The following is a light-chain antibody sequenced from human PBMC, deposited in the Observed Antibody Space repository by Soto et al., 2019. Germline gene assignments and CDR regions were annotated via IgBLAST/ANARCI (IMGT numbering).Light chain of an antibody. Sequence: DIQITHSPSAMSASVGDRVTITCRSSQGISNYLAWFQQKPGKVPKRLIYSASSLQSGVPSRFSGSGSGTEFTLTISSLQSEDFATYYCLQHKSYPITLGQGTRLEIK. CDR1: QGISNY. V-gene: IGKV1-17*03. CDR3: LQHKSYPIT. CDR2: SAS. J-gene: IGKJ5*01.